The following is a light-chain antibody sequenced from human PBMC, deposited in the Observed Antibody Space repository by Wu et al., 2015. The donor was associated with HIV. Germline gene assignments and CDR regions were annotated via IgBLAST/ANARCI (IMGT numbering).Light chain of an antibody. CDR1: ESLSNR. Sequence: DIQMTQSPSTLSAFVGERVTITCRASESLSNRLAWYQQKPGKAPQLLIYWASTLETGAPSRFIGSGSETEFTLTITSLQPDDFATYYCQQYTSYSAWTFGLGTKVEIK. CDR2: WAS. V-gene: IGKV1-5*03. CDR3: QQYTSYSAWT. J-gene: IGKJ1*01.